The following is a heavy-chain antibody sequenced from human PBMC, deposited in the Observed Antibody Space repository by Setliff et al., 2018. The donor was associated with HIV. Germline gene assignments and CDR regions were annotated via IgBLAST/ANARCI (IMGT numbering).Heavy chain of an antibody. V-gene: IGHV1-18*01. CDR2: ISTYSDET. J-gene: IGHJ5*02. CDR3: ARDYYDLSSYHHYRHDCFDP. Sequence: AASVKVSCKPSGYTFTTYGLSWVRQAPGQGLEWMGWISTYSDETSYAQKLQGRVTMTTDTSTSTAYMELRSLRSDDTAVYYCARDYYDLSSYHHYRHDCFDPWGQGTLVTVSS. CDR1: GYTFTTYG. D-gene: IGHD3-10*01.